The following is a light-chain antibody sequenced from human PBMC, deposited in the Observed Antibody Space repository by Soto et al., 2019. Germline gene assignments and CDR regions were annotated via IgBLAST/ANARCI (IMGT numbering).Light chain of an antibody. Sequence: DIQMTQSPSPLSASVGDRVIITFRASQTISSHLNWYQQKPGKAPNLLVYAASSLQSGVPSRFTGSGSGTDFTLTISSLQPEDFATYFCQQSYTTPITFGQGTRLEIK. V-gene: IGKV1-39*01. CDR3: QQSYTTPIT. J-gene: IGKJ5*01. CDR1: QTISSH. CDR2: AAS.